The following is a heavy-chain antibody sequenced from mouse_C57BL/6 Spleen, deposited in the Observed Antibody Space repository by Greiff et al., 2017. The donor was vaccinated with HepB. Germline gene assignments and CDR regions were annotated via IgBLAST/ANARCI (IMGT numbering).Heavy chain of an antibody. J-gene: IGHJ2*01. CDR2: ISYDGSN. CDR3: AREGDSSGSDY. Sequence: ESGPGLVKPSQSLSLTCSVTGYSITSGYYWNWIRQFPGNKLEWMGYISYDGSNNYNPSLKNRISITRDTSKNQCFLKLNSVTTEDTATYYCAREGDSSGSDYWGQGTTLTVSS. CDR1: GYSITSGYY. V-gene: IGHV3-6*01. D-gene: IGHD3-2*02.